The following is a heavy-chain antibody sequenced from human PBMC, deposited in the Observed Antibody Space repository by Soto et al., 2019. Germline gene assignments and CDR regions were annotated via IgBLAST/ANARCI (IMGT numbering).Heavy chain of an antibody. J-gene: IGHJ4*02. V-gene: IGHV1-2*04. D-gene: IGHD2-2*01. CDR1: GYTFTGYY. Sequence: ASVKVSCKASGYTFTGYYMHWVRQAPGQGLEWMGWINPNSGGTNYAQKFQGWVTMTRDTSISTAYMELSRLRSDDTAVHYCVRTPIVVVPAEDHFDYWGQGTLVTVSS. CDR3: VRTPIVVVPAEDHFDY. CDR2: INPNSGGT.